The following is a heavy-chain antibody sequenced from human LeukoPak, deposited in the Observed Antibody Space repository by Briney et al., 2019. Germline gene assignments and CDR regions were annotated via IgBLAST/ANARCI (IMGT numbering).Heavy chain of an antibody. Sequence: GGSLRLSCAASGFTVSSNYMSWVRQAPGKGLEWVSVIYSGGSTYYADSVKGRFTISRDNSKNTLYLQMNSLRAEDTAVYYCARGFPDYSGYEGSVWGQGTQVTVSS. J-gene: IGHJ4*02. CDR3: ARGFPDYSGYEGSV. D-gene: IGHD5-12*01. CDR1: GFTVSSNY. CDR2: IYSGGST. V-gene: IGHV3-53*05.